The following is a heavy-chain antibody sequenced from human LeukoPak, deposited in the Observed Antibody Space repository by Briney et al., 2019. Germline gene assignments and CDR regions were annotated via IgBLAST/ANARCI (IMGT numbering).Heavy chain of an antibody. D-gene: IGHD7-27*01. CDR3: ATFVGTGNDN. CDR2: IFPIVGAA. Sequence: ASVKVSCKASGGTFSSFTFTWVRQAPGQGLEWMGGIFPIVGAATYAQKFEGRLTISKDEFTTTAYMELSGLRCQDTAVYYCATFVGTGNDNWGQGTLITVSS. CDR1: GGTFSSFT. J-gene: IGHJ4*02. V-gene: IGHV1-69*16.